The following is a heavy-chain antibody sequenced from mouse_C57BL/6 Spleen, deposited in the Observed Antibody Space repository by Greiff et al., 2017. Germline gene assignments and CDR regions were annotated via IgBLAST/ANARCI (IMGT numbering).Heavy chain of an antibody. J-gene: IGHJ2*01. V-gene: IGHV5-6*01. CDR2: ISSGGSYT. CDR3: ARLWDRGYFDY. Sequence: EVKLVESGGDLVKPGGSLKLSCAASGFTFSSYGMSWVRQTPDKRLEWVATISSGGSYTYYPDSVKGRFTISRDNAKNTLYLQMSSLKSEDTAMYYCARLWDRGYFDYWGQGTTLTVSS. CDR1: GFTFSSYG. D-gene: IGHD3-3*01.